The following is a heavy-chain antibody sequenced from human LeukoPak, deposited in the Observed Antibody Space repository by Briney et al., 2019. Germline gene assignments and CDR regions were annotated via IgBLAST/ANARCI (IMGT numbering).Heavy chain of an antibody. CDR3: ARVRCSSTSCYRAFDI. CDR1: GYTFTGYY. CDR2: INPNSGGT. Sequence: ASVKVSCKASGYTFTGYYMHWVRQAPGQGLEWMGWINPNSGGTNYAQKFQGRVTMTRDTSISTAYMELSRLRSDDTAVYYCARVRCSSTSCYRAFDIWGQGTMVTVSS. V-gene: IGHV1-2*02. J-gene: IGHJ3*02. D-gene: IGHD2-2*01.